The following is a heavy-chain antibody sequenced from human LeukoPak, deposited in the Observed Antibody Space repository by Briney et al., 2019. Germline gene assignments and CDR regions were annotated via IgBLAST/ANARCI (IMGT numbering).Heavy chain of an antibody. CDR1: GFNFDEYS. V-gene: IGHV3-43*01. CDR3: ARDPNGDYIGAFEF. J-gene: IGHJ3*01. D-gene: IGHD4-17*01. CDR2: IRWDGGTT. Sequence: GGSLRLSCAASGFNFDEYSMQWVRHAPGKGLEWVSVIRWDGGTTYYADSVKGRFTISRDNPKNTLYLQMNSLRAEDTAQYFCARDPNGDYIGAFEFWGRGTVVTVSS.